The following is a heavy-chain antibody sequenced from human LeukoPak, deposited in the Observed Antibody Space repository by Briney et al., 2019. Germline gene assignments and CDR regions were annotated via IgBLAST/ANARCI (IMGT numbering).Heavy chain of an antibody. J-gene: IGHJ4*02. CDR2: IYYSGST. V-gene: IGHV4-39*07. CDR3: ARGSMGALY. Sequence: PSETLSLTCTVSGGSISSSSYYWGWIRQPPGKGLEWIGSIYYSGSTYYNPSLKSRVTISVDTSKNQFSLKLSSVTAADTAVYYCARGSMGALYWGQGTLVTVSS. D-gene: IGHD2/OR15-2a*01. CDR1: GGSISSSSYY.